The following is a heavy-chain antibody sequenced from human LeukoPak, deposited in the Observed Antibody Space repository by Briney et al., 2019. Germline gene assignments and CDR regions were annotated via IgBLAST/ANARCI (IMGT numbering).Heavy chain of an antibody. D-gene: IGHD3-16*02. CDR1: GGSISSYY. J-gene: IGHJ4*02. CDR3: ARQSSFSEFSSAFFDL. CDR2: IYYSGRT. V-gene: IGHV4-59*08. Sequence: SETLSLNCTVSGGSISSYYWKWVRQPPGKGLEWLGYIYYSGRTNYNPSLESRVTISIDTSKNQISLKLNSVTAAHTAVYYRARQSSFSEFSSAFFDLWGQGTLVTASS.